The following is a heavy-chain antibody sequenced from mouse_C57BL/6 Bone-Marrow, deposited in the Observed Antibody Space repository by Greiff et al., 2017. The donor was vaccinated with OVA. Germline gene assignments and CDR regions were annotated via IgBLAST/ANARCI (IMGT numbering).Heavy chain of an antibody. CDR1: GYTFTSYW. CDR3: AGYYYGSSPFAY. D-gene: IGHD1-1*01. CDR2: IYPSDSET. J-gene: IGHJ3*01. V-gene: IGHV1-61*01. Sequence: QVQLQQPGAELVRPGSSVKLSCKASGYTFTSYWMDWVKQRPGQGLEWIGNIYPSDSETHYNQKFKDKATLTVDKSSSTAYMQLSSLTSEDSAVYDCAGYYYGSSPFAYWGQGTLVTVSA.